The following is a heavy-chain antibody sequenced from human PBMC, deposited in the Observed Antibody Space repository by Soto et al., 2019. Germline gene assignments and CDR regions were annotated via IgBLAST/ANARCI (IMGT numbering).Heavy chain of an antibody. D-gene: IGHD2-8*01. CDR2: IFHSGNT. J-gene: IGHJ6*02. CDR3: ARCTWCMDV. Sequence: QVQLQESGPGLVKSSGTLSLTCAVSSGSIGTTNWWSWVRQPPGKGLEWIGEIFHSGNTYYNPSLASRVTISVDTSKNQFSLNLRSVIAADTAVYYCARCTWCMDVWGQGTTVTVSS. CDR1: SGSIGTTNW. V-gene: IGHV4-4*02.